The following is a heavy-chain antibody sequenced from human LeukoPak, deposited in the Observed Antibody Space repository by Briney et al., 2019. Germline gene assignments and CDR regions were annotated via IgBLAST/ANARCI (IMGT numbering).Heavy chain of an antibody. J-gene: IGHJ5*02. D-gene: IGHD6-6*01. CDR1: GFTFSSYA. Sequence: GGSLRLSCAASGFTFSSYAMSWVRQAPAKGLEWVSAISGAGGSTYYADSVKGRFTISRDNPNNTLYLQMNSLRADDTAVYYCAKEASIAALRMNWFDPWGQGTLVTVSS. CDR3: AKEASIAALRMNWFDP. CDR2: ISGAGGST. V-gene: IGHV3-23*01.